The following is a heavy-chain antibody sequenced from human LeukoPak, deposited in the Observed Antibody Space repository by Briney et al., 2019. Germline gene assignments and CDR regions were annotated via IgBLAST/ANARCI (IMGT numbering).Heavy chain of an antibody. D-gene: IGHD2-8*01. CDR3: ARGGGRVVLMVYATRPNWFDP. V-gene: IGHV4-34*01. CDR1: GGSFSGYY. J-gene: IGHJ5*02. CDR2: INHGGST. Sequence: SETLSLTCAVYGGSFSGYYWSWIRQPPGKGLEWIGEINHGGSTNYNPSLKSRVTISVDTSKNQFSLKLGSVTAADTAVYYCARGGGRVVLMVYATRPNWFDPWGQGTLVTVSS.